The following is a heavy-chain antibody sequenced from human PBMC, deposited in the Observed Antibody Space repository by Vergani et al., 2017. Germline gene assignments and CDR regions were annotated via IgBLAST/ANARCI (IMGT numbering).Heavy chain of an antibody. CDR3: ARGAMAPYYYYYMDV. J-gene: IGHJ6*03. CDR1: GYTFTSYY. D-gene: IGHD5-18*01. V-gene: IGHV1-46*01. Sequence: VQLVQSGAEVKKPGASVKVSCKASGYTFTSYYMHWVRQAPGQGLEWMGIINPSGGSTSYAQKFQGRVTMTSDTSTSTVYMELSSLRSEDTAVYYCARGAMAPYYYYYMDVWGKGTTVTVSS. CDR2: INPSGGST.